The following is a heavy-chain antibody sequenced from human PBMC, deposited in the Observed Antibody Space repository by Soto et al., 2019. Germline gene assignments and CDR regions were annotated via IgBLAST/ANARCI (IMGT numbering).Heavy chain of an antibody. V-gene: IGHV1-8*01. CDR2: MNPNSGNT. D-gene: IGHD5-12*01. J-gene: IGHJ6*03. CDR3: ARGVVATISPNRYYYYMDV. Sequence: ASVKVSCKASGYTFTSYDINWVRQATGQGLEWVGWMNPNSGNTGYAQKFQGRVTMTRNTSISTAYMELSSLRSEDTAVYYCARGVVATISPNRYYYYMDVWGKGTTVTVSS. CDR1: GYTFTSYD.